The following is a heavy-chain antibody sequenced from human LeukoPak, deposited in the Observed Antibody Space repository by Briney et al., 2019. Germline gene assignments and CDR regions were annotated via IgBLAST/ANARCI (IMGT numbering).Heavy chain of an antibody. CDR1: GGSISSYY. Sequence: SETLSLTCTVSGGSISSYYWSWIRQPPGKGLEWIGYIYYSGSTNYNPSLKSRVTISVGTSKNQFSLKLSSVTAADTAVYYCAIGRVGATTVDYWGQGTLVTVSS. V-gene: IGHV4-59*01. D-gene: IGHD1-26*01. J-gene: IGHJ4*02. CDR2: IYYSGST. CDR3: AIGRVGATTVDY.